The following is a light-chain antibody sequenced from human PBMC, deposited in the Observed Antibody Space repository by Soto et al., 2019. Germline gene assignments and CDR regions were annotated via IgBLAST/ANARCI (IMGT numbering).Light chain of an antibody. CDR1: QTIFRW. J-gene: IGKJ1*01. Sequence: DIQMTQSPSTLSASVGDRVTITCRASQTIFRWLAWYQQRPGKAPNLLISDASDLQSGVPSRFSGSRSGAEFTLTIGRLQPDDFATYYCQQYNSYPWTFGQGTKVEF. CDR3: QQYNSYPWT. V-gene: IGKV1-5*01. CDR2: DAS.